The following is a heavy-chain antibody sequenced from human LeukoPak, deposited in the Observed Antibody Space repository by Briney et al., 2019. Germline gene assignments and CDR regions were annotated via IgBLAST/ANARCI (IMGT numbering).Heavy chain of an antibody. CDR3: ARDRGFYDYVWGSYRPAGYFDY. V-gene: IGHV6-1*01. CDR1: GDSVSSNSAA. Sequence: SQTLSLTCAISGDSVSSNSAAWNWIRQSPSRGLEWLGRTYYRSKWYNDYAVSVKSRITINPDTSKNQFSLQLNSVTPEDTAVYYCARDRGFYDYVWGSYRPAGYFDYWGQGTLVTVSS. D-gene: IGHD3-16*02. J-gene: IGHJ4*02. CDR2: TYYRSKWYN.